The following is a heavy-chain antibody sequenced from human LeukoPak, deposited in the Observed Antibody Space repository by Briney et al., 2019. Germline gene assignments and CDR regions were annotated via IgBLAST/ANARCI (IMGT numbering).Heavy chain of an antibody. V-gene: IGHV4-59*01. CDR1: GGSISSYY. D-gene: IGHD3-3*01. CDR2: IYYSGST. J-gene: IGHJ5*02. CDR3: AGGGYDFWSGYFPFPGFDP. Sequence: PSETLSLTCVVSGGSISSYYWSWIRQPPGKGLEWIGYIYYSGSTNYNPSLKSRVTISVDTSKNQFSLKLSSVTAADTAVYYCAGGGYDFWSGYFPFPGFDPWGQGTLVTVSS.